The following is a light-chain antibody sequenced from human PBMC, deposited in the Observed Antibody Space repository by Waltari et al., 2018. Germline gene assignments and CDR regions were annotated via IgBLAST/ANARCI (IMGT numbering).Light chain of an antibody. V-gene: IGKV1-39*01. CDR1: KSIGSD. CDR3: QQSFSSWT. CDR2: AAS. Sequence: DIQMTQSPSALSASVGDRVHVTCRASKSIGSDLNWYQQKPGQAPKVLIYAASSLQGGVPSRFSGSGSGTVFTLTISSLQPEDSATYFCQQSFSSWTFGQGTKVEIK. J-gene: IGKJ1*01.